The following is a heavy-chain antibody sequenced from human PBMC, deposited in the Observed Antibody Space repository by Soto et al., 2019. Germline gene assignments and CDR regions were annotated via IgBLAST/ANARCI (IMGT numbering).Heavy chain of an antibody. J-gene: IGHJ4*02. Sequence: QLQLQESGPGLVKPSETLSLTCTVSGGSISSSTYYWGWIRQPPGKGLGWIASISYIGNTDYNPALKRRVTISLETSKNQFTLELSSVTAADPAVYYCARLIYGSGTHCGQGTLVTVSS. CDR1: GGSISSSTYY. V-gene: IGHV4-39*01. CDR2: ISYIGNT. D-gene: IGHD3-10*01. CDR3: ARLIYGSGTH.